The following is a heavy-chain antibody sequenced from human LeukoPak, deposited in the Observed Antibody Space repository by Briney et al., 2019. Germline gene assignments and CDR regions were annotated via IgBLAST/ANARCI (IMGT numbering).Heavy chain of an antibody. J-gene: IGHJ3*02. Sequence: GGSLRLSCAASGFTFSSYAMHWVRQAPGKGLEWVSAISSSSSFIYYADSVKGRFTISRDDAENSLFLQMNNLRAEDTAVYYCARTIFGDIRAFDIWGQGTMVTVSS. CDR3: ARTIFGDIRAFDI. D-gene: IGHD3-3*01. CDR2: ISSSSSFI. V-gene: IGHV3-21*01. CDR1: GFTFSSYA.